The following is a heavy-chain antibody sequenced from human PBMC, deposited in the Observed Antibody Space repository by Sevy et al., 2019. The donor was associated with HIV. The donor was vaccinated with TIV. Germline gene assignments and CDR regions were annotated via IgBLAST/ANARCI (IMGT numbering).Heavy chain of an antibody. CDR1: GYTLTQLS. D-gene: IGHD3-3*01. V-gene: IGHV1-24*01. CDR2: FDPEDGER. J-gene: IGHJ4*02. CDR3: ATGREYYEGNSGYFDY. Sequence: ASVKVSCKLSGYTLTQLSMYWVRQAPGKGLEWLGSFDPEDGERIYAQKFQGRFTMTEETSTDTAYMELSSLRSEDTAIYYCATGREYYEGNSGYFDYWGQGTLVTVSS.